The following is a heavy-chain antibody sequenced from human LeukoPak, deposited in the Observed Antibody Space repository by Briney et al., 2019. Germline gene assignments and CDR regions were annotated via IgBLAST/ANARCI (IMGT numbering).Heavy chain of an antibody. CDR1: GFTFSDYY. D-gene: IGHD4-17*01. J-gene: IGHJ4*02. CDR3: ARGGDYGDYGPFDY. V-gene: IGHV3-11*01. CDR2: ISSSGSTI. Sequence: GGSLRLSCAASGFTFSDYYMSWNRQAPGKWLEWVSYISSSGSTIYYADSVKGRFTISRDNAKNSPYLQMNSLRAEDTAVYYCARGGDYGDYGPFDYWGQGTLVTVSS.